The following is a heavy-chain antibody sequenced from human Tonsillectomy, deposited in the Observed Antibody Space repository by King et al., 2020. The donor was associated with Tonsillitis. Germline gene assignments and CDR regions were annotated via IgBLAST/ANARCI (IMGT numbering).Heavy chain of an antibody. CDR1: GYTFITYG. CDR2: ITPYDDKT. CDR3: AREGFWSRSPTRLHLYGMDV. V-gene: IGHV1-18*04. J-gene: IGHJ6*02. D-gene: IGHD3-3*01. Sequence: QLVQSGVEVKKPGASVKVSCKTSGYTFITYGISWVRQAPGQGLEWIGGITPYDDKTTSGEKFQGRVRLTADTSTRTAYMELRNLRSDDTAVYYCAREGFWSRSPTRLHLYGMDVWGQGTTVTVS.